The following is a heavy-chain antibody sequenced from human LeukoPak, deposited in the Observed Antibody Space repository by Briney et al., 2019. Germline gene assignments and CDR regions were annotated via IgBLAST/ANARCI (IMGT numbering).Heavy chain of an antibody. J-gene: IGHJ4*02. CDR2: ISSSSSYI. V-gene: IGHV3-21*01. D-gene: IGHD4-17*01. CDR1: GFTFSSYS. CDR3: ARDRIDYGDLPADY. Sequence: AGGSLRLSCAASGFTFSSYSMNWVRQAPGKGLEWVPSISSSSSYIYYADSVKGRFTISRDNAKNSLYLQMNSLRAEDTAVYYCARDRIDYGDLPADYWGQGTLVTVSS.